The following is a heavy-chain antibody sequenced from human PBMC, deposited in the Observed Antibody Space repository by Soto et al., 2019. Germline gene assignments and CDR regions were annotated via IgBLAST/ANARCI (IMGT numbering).Heavy chain of an antibody. J-gene: IGHJ4*02. D-gene: IGHD3-16*01. Sequence: SEPLSLTCTASGGSTSSDNYWSWIRQPPGKGLEWIGHIYYSGNTDYNPSLKSRLAISIDTSKNQFSLKLSSVTAADTAVYFCAREGGESSDGLYYFDSWGQGSLVTVSS. V-gene: IGHV4-30-4*01. CDR3: AREGGESSDGLYYFDS. CDR1: GGSTSSDNY. CDR2: IYYSGNT.